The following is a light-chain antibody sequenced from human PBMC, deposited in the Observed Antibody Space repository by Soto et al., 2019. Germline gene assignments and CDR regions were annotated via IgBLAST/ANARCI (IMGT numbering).Light chain of an antibody. CDR1: VLAKKY. Sequence: SYELTQPSSVSVSPGQTARITCSGDVLAKKYARWFQQKPGQAPVLVIYKDSERPSGIPERFSGSSSGATVTLTISGAQVEDEADYYCYSAADNSTRMFGGGTKLTVL. J-gene: IGLJ3*02. V-gene: IGLV3-27*01. CDR2: KDS. CDR3: YSAADNSTRM.